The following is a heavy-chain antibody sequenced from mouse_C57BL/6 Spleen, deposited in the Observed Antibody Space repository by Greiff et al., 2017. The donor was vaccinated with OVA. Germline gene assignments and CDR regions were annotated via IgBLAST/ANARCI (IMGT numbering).Heavy chain of an antibody. J-gene: IGHJ3*01. Sequence: QVQLQQPGAELVMPGASVKLSCKASGYTFTSYWMHWVKQRPGQGLEWIGEIDPSDSYTNYNQKFKGKSTLTVDKSSSTAYMQLSSLTSEDSAVYYCARSKDYGSGLVPAWFAYWGQGTLVTVST. CDR3: ARSKDYGSGLVPAWFAY. D-gene: IGHD1-1*01. CDR2: IDPSDSYT. CDR1: GYTFTSYW. V-gene: IGHV1-69*01.